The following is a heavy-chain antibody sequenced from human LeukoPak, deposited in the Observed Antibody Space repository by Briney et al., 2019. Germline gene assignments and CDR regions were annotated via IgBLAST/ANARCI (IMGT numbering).Heavy chain of an antibody. V-gene: IGHV3-66*01. Sequence: PGGSLRLSCAASGFTVSSNYMSWVRQAPGKGLEWVSVIYSGGSTYYADCVKGRFTISRDNSKNTLYLQMNSLRAEDTAVYYCARAFGIAAAGPFDPWGQGTLVTVSS. J-gene: IGHJ5*02. CDR3: ARAFGIAAAGPFDP. D-gene: IGHD6-13*01. CDR2: IYSGGST. CDR1: GFTVSSNY.